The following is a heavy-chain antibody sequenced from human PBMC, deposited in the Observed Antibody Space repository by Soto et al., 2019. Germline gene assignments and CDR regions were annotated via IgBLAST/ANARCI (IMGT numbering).Heavy chain of an antibody. CDR1: GGSISNYY. Sequence: SETLSLTCTVFGGSISNYYWSWIRQPPGKTLEWIGCIYYSGSTSYNPSLKSRVTVSVDTSTNQFSLKLSSVAAADTAVYYCARHESLWFGELYSWFDPWGQGTLVTVSS. V-gene: IGHV4-59*08. J-gene: IGHJ5*02. CDR3: ARHESLWFGELYSWFDP. CDR2: IYYSGST. D-gene: IGHD3-10*01.